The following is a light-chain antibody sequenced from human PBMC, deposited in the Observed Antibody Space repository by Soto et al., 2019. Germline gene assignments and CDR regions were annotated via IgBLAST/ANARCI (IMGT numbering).Light chain of an antibody. CDR3: QQRSNWPPYT. V-gene: IGKV3-11*01. CDR2: DAS. Sequence: EIVLTQSPATLSLSPGERATLSCRASQSVSSYLAWYQQKPGQAPRLLIYDASNRTTGIPARFSGSGSATDFTLTISSLEPEDFAVYYCQQRSNWPPYTFGQGTKLETK. CDR1: QSVSSY. J-gene: IGKJ2*01.